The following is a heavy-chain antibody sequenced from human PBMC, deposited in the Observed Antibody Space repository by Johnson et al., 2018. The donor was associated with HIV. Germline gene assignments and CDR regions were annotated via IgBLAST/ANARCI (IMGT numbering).Heavy chain of an antibody. CDR1: GFTFSSYA. CDR3: AKDRRITGTIPFYAFDI. J-gene: IGHJ3*02. V-gene: IGHV3-23*04. D-gene: IGHD1-7*01. Sequence: VQLVESGGGVVQPGRSLRLSCAASGFTFSSYAMHWVRQVPGKGLEWVSAISGSGGSTYYADSVKGRFTISRDNSKNTLYLQMNSLRAEDTAVYYCAKDRRITGTIPFYAFDIWGQGTMVTVSS. CDR2: ISGSGGST.